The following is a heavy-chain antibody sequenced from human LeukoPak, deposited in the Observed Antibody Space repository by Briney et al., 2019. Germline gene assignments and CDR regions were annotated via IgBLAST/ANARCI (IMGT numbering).Heavy chain of an antibody. Sequence: SETLSLTCTVSGGSISSYYWVWIRQPPGKGLEWIGSVYYGGSTHYNPSLKSRVTISMDTSENQFSLRLSSVTAADTAVYYCARDADYDTLTGYSGFDYWGQGTLVPVSS. D-gene: IGHD3-9*01. CDR1: GGSISSYY. CDR2: VYYGGST. J-gene: IGHJ4*02. CDR3: ARDADYDTLTGYSGFDY. V-gene: IGHV4-39*07.